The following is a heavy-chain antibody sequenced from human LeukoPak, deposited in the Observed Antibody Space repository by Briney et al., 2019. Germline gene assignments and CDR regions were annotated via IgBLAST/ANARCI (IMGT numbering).Heavy chain of an antibody. D-gene: IGHD2-15*01. J-gene: IGHJ4*02. Sequence: GGSLRLSCAASGFTFSSYGMHWVRQAPGKGLEWGAVIWYEGSNKYYADSVKGRFTISRDNSKTTLYLQMNTLRAEDTAVYYCAREKIFGYLDYWGPGTLVTASS. CDR2: IWYEGSNK. V-gene: IGHV3-33*01. CDR1: GFTFSSYG. CDR3: AREKIFGYLDY.